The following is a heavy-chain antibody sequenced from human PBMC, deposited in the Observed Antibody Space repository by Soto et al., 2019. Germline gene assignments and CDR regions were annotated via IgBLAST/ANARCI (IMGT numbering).Heavy chain of an antibody. CDR1: GFTFSDYY. V-gene: IGHV3-11*06. CDR2: ISSSSSYT. Sequence: QVQLVESVGGLVKPGGSLRLSCAASGFTFSDYYMSWIRQAPGKGLEWVSYISSSSSYTNYADSVKGRFTISRDNAKNSLYLQMNSLRAEDTAVYYCASYDFWSGIGYWGQGTLVTVSS. J-gene: IGHJ4*02. CDR3: ASYDFWSGIGY. D-gene: IGHD3-3*01.